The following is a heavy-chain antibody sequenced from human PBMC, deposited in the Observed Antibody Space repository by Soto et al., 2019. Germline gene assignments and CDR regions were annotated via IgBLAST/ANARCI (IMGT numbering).Heavy chain of an antibody. D-gene: IGHD4-17*01. CDR1: GGSITGYY. V-gene: IGHV4-59*08. J-gene: IGHJ4*02. CDR2: IYDSGTT. CDR3: ARRNYGEEGYFFDF. Sequence: QVQLRESGPGLVRPSETLSITCTVSGGSITGYYWSWIRQPPGKGLEWIGYIYDSGTTTYNAALKSRVTISADTSKNQFSLNLRSVTAADTAVYYCARRNYGEEGYFFDFWGQGLLVTVSS.